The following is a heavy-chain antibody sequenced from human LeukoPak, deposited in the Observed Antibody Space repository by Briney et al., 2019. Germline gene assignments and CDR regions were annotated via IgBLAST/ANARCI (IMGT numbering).Heavy chain of an antibody. CDR3: AKDNSVGDIAWWFDP. Sequence: ASVKVSCKASGHTFSRSYMHWVRQAPGQGLEWMGVINPSGTWTSYAQKFRGRITMTRDMSTSTDYMELRSLGFEDTTVYYCAKDNSVGDIAWWFDPWGQGTLVTVSS. CDR2: INPSGTWT. D-gene: IGHD1-26*01. V-gene: IGHV1-46*01. CDR1: GHTFSRSY. J-gene: IGHJ5*02.